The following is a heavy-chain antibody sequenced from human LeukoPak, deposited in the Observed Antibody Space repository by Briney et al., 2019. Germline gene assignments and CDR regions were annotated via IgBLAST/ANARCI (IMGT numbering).Heavy chain of an antibody. CDR1: GGSISSGDYY. J-gene: IGHJ6*02. V-gene: IGHV4-30-4*01. D-gene: IGHD5-18*01. Sequence: SETLSLTCTVSGGSISSGDYYWSWIRQPPGKGLEWIGYNYYSGSTYYNPSLKSRVTISVDTSKNQFSLKLSSVTAADTAVYYCARDTWIQLWAKKGYYYGMDVWGQGTTVTVSS. CDR3: ARDTWIQLWAKKGYYYGMDV. CDR2: NYYSGST.